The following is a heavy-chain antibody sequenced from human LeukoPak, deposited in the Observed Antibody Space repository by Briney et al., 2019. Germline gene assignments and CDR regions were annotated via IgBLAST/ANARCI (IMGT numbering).Heavy chain of an antibody. CDR1: GYTFTGYY. D-gene: IGHD3-10*01. J-gene: IGHJ4*02. CDR2: INPNSGGT. CDR3: ASSITMVRGVLDY. Sequence: ASVKVSCKASGYTFTGYYMHWVRQAPGRGLEWMGWINPNSGGTNYAQKFQGRVTMTRDTSISTAYMELSSLRSDDTAVYYCASSITMVRGVLDYWGQGSLVTVSS. V-gene: IGHV1-2*02.